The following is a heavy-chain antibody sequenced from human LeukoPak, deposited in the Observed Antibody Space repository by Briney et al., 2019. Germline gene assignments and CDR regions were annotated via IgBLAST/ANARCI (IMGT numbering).Heavy chain of an antibody. CDR2: ISAYNGNT. CDR1: GYTFTSYG. Sequence: ASVKASCKASGYTFTSYGISWVRQAPGQGLEWMGWISAYNGNTNYAQKLQGRVTMTRDTSISTAYMELSRLRSDDTAVYYCARYPFSSWYLWFDPWGQGTLVTVSS. CDR3: ARYPFSSWYLWFDP. J-gene: IGHJ5*02. V-gene: IGHV1-18*01. D-gene: IGHD6-13*01.